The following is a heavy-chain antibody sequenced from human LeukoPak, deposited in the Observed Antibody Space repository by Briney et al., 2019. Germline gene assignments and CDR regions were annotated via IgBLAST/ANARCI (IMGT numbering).Heavy chain of an antibody. Sequence: SETLSLTCTVSGGSISSGGYYWSWIRQHPGKGLEWIGYIYYSGSTYYNPSLKSRVTISVDTSTNQFSLKLSSVTAADTAVYYCARVRYGSGTLNFDYWGQGTLVTVSS. D-gene: IGHD3-10*01. CDR3: ARVRYGSGTLNFDY. CDR2: IYYSGST. J-gene: IGHJ4*02. V-gene: IGHV4-31*03. CDR1: GGSISSGGYY.